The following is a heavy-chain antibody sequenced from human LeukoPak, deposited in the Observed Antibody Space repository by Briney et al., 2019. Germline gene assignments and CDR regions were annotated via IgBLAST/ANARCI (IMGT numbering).Heavy chain of an antibody. CDR2: ISAYNGNT. J-gene: IGHJ5*02. V-gene: IGHV1-18*01. Sequence: GASVKVSCKASGYTFTSYGITWVRQAPGQGLEWMGWISAYNGNTNYAQKLQGRVTMTTDTSTSTAYMELRSLRSDDTAVYYCAREPVHYDRSAPGDLWGQGTLVTVSS. D-gene: IGHD3-22*01. CDR1: GYTFTSYG. CDR3: AREPVHYDRSAPGDL.